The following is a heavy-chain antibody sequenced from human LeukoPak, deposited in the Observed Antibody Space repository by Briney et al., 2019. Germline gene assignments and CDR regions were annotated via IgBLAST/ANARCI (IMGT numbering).Heavy chain of an antibody. CDR3: ARDSSIAIDY. J-gene: IGHJ4*02. Sequence: GGSLRLSCAASGFTFSNAWMSWVRQAPGKGLEWVSSISSSSSYIYYADSVKGRFTISRDNAKNSLYLQMNSLRAEDTAVYYCARDSSIAIDYWGQGTLVTASS. D-gene: IGHD6-6*01. CDR2: ISSSSSYI. V-gene: IGHV3-21*01. CDR1: GFTFSNAW.